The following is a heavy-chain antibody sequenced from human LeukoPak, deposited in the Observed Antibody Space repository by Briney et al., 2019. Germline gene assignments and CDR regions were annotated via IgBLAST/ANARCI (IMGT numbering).Heavy chain of an antibody. D-gene: IGHD2-21*01. J-gene: IGHJ6*02. CDR1: GYTFTSYD. CDR2: MNPNSGNT. V-gene: IGHV1-8*01. Sequence: ASVKVSCKASGYTFTSYDINWVRQATGRGLEWMGWMNPNSGNTGYAQKFQGRVTMTRNTSISTAYMELSSLRSEDTAVYYCARGSELSRYCGGDCYYGMDVWGQGTTVTVSS. CDR3: ARGSELSRYCGGDCYYGMDV.